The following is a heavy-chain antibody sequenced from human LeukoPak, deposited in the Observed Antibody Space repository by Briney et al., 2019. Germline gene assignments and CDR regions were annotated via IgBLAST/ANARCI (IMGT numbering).Heavy chain of an antibody. CDR1: GYTFTGYY. CDR2: INPNSGGT. D-gene: IGHD6-13*01. Sequence: ASVKVSCKASGYTFTGYYMHWVRQAPGQGLEWMGWINPNSGGTNYAQKFQGRVTMTRDTSTSTVYMELSSLRSEDTAVYYCARVEAAYGMDVWGQGTTVTVSS. V-gene: IGHV1-2*02. CDR3: ARVEAAYGMDV. J-gene: IGHJ6*02.